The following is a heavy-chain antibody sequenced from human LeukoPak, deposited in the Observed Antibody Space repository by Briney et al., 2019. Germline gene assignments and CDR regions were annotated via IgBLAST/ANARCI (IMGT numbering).Heavy chain of an antibody. D-gene: IGHD3-3*01. CDR1: GFTFDDYG. J-gene: IGHJ6*02. CDR3: ARVTGFDGVADHYGMDV. V-gene: IGHV3-20*01. CDR2: INWNGGST. Sequence: GGSLRLSCAASGFTFDDYGMSWVRQAPGKGLEWVSGINWNGGSTGYADSVKGRFTISRDNAKNSLYLQTNSLRAEDTALYHCARVTGFDGVADHYGMDVWGQGTTVTVSS.